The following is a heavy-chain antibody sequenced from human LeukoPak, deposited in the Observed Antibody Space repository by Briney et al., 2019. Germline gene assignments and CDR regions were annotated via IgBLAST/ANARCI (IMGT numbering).Heavy chain of an antibody. CDR2: ISAYNGNT. D-gene: IGHD6-13*01. J-gene: IGHJ5*02. CDR1: GYTFTSYG. Sequence: ASVKVSCKASGYTFTSYGISWVRQAPGQGLEWMGWISAYNGNTNYAQKLQGRVTMTTDTSTSTAYMELRSLRSDDTAVYYCARLSSSWPSGWFDPWGQGTLVTVSS. V-gene: IGHV1-18*01. CDR3: ARLSSSWPSGWFDP.